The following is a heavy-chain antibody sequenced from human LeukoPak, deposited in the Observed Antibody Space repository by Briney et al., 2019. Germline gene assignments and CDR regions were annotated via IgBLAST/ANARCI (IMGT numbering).Heavy chain of an antibody. CDR2: ISAYNGNT. J-gene: IGHJ4*02. D-gene: IGHD4-23*01. CDR3: AREENDYGGRDFDY. V-gene: IGHV1-18*04. Sequence: GASVKVSCKASGYTFTSYYMHWVRQAPGQGLEWMGWISAYNGNTNYAQKLQGRVTMTTDTSTSTAYMELRSLRSDDTAVYYCAREENDYGGRDFDYWGQGTLVTVSS. CDR1: GYTFTSYY.